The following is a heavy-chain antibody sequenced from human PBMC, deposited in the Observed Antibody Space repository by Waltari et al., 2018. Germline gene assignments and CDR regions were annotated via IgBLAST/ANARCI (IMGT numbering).Heavy chain of an antibody. Sequence: QVQLVQSGAEVKKPGASVKVSCKASGYTFTGYYMHWVRQAPGQGLEWMGWINPNSGGTNYAQKFQGRVTMTRDTSISTAYMELSRLRSDDTAVYYCARGELGIRVGYYFDYWGQGTLVTVSS. J-gene: IGHJ4*02. V-gene: IGHV1-2*02. CDR2: INPNSGGT. CDR1: GYTFTGYY. D-gene: IGHD7-27*01. CDR3: ARGELGIRVGYYFDY.